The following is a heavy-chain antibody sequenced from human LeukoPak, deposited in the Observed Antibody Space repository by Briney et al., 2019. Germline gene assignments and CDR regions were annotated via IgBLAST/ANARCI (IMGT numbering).Heavy chain of an antibody. V-gene: IGHV4-38-2*02. CDR3: ARTLKGYSYGFYYYYYMDV. Sequence: SETLSLTCNVSGASMSNYYWVWIRQPPGKGLEWIGSIYHSGSTYYNPSLKSRVTISVDTSKNQFSLKLSSVTAADTAVYYCARTLKGYSYGFYYYYYMDVWGKGTTVTVSS. CDR1: GASMSNYY. D-gene: IGHD5-18*01. J-gene: IGHJ6*03. CDR2: IYHSGST.